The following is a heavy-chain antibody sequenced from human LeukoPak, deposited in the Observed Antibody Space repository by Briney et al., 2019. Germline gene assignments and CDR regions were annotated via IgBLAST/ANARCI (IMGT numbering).Heavy chain of an antibody. V-gene: IGHV1-18*01. J-gene: IGHJ6*03. CDR1: GYTLTSYG. Sequence: GASVKVSCKTSGYTLTSYGINWVRQAPGQGLEWMGRISAHNGNANYAQKFQGRVTITADESTSTAYMELSSLRSEDTAVYYCARVNIVVVPAAIQVDGVYYYYMDVWGKGTTVTVSS. D-gene: IGHD2-2*02. CDR3: ARVNIVVVPAAIQVDGVYYYYMDV. CDR2: ISAHNGNA.